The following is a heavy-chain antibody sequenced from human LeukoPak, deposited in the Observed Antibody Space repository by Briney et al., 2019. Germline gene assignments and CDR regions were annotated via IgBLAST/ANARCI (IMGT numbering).Heavy chain of an antibody. CDR1: GYIFTSRG. V-gene: IGHV1-18*01. CDR3: ARDLPGTAVEGTTRGMDV. Sequence: ASVKVSCKASGYIFTSRGITWVRQAPGQGLEWMGWISAYNGNTNYAQNVQGRVTVTRDTSTSTAYMELRSLRSDDTAVYFCARDLPGTAVEGTTRGMDVWGQGTTVTVSS. D-gene: IGHD6-19*01. J-gene: IGHJ6*02. CDR2: ISAYNGNT.